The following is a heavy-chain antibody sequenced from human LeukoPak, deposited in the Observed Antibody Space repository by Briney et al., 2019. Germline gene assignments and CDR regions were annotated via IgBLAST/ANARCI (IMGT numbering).Heavy chain of an antibody. CDR1: GFTFSTYN. V-gene: IGHV3-23*01. Sequence: GGSLRLSCVASGFTFSTYNMSWVRQAPGKGLEWVSAISGSGGSTYYADSVKGRFTISRDNSKNTLYLQMNSLRAEDTAVYYCAKETGARYYYDSSGYRAFDYWGQGTLVTVSS. CDR3: AKETGARYYYDSSGYRAFDY. J-gene: IGHJ4*02. D-gene: IGHD3-22*01. CDR2: ISGSGGST.